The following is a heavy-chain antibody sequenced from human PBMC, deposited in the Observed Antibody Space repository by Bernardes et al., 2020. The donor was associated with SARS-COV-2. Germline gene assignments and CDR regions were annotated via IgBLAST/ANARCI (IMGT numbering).Heavy chain of an antibody. V-gene: IGHV4-34*01. CDR1: GGSFSGYY. CDR3: ARGPLGWFDP. J-gene: IGHJ5*02. Sequence: SETLSLTCAVYGGSFSGYYWSWIRQPPGKGLEWIGEINHSGSTNYNPSLKSRVTISVDTSKNQFSPKLSSVTAADTAVYYCARGPLGWFDPWGQGTLVTVS. CDR2: INHSGST. D-gene: IGHD3-16*01.